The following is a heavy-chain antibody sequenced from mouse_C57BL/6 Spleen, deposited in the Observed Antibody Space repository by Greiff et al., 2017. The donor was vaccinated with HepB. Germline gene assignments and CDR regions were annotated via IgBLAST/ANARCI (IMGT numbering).Heavy chain of an antibody. CDR3: ARGLYSNYAMDY. V-gene: IGHV1-50*01. CDR1: GYTFTSYW. J-gene: IGHJ4*01. Sequence: VQLQQPGAELVKPGASVKLSCKASGYTFTSYWMQWVKQRPGQGLEWIGEIDPSDSYTNYNQKFKGKATLTVDTSSSTAYMQLSSLTSEDSAVYYCARGLYSNYAMDYWGQGTSVTVSS. CDR2: IDPSDSYT. D-gene: IGHD2-5*01.